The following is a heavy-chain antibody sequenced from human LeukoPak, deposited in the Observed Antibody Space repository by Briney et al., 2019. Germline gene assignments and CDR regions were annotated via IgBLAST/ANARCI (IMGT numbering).Heavy chain of an antibody. D-gene: IGHD3-22*01. CDR1: GFTFDDYG. CDR3: ARDTYYYDSSGYAPFDY. J-gene: IGHJ4*02. Sequence: GGSLRLSCAASGFTFDDYGMSWVRQAPGKGLEWVSGINWNGGSTGYADSVKGRFTISRDNAKNSLYLQMNSLSAEDTALYYCARDTYYYDSSGYAPFDYWGQGTLVTVSS. CDR2: INWNGGST. V-gene: IGHV3-20*04.